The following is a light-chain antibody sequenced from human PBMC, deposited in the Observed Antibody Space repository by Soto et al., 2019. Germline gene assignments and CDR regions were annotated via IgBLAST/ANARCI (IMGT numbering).Light chain of an antibody. CDR3: QQYGRGLT. V-gene: IGKV3-20*01. CDR2: GAS. Sequence: EIVLTQSPGTLSLSPGERATLSCRANQSVSSSYLAWYQQKPGQAPRLLIYGASSRATGIPDRFSGSGSGTDFTLTISRLEPEDFAVYYCQQYGRGLTFGGGTKVEIK. J-gene: IGKJ4*01. CDR1: QSVSSSY.